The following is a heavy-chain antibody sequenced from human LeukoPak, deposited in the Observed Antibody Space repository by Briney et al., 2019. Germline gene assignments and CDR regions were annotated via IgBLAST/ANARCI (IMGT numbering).Heavy chain of an antibody. V-gene: IGHV1-2*02. CDR3: AREVVGATTMSEYFQH. Sequence: GASVKVSCKASGYTFTGYYMHWVRQAPGQGLEWMGWINPNSGGTNYAQKFQGRVTMTRDTSISTAYMELSRLRSDDTAVYYCAREVVGATTMSEYFQHWGQGTLVTVSS. J-gene: IGHJ1*01. CDR2: INPNSGGT. D-gene: IGHD1-26*01. CDR1: GYTFTGYY.